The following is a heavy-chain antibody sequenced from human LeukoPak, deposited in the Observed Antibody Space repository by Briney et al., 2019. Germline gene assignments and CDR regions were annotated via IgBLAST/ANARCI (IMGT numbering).Heavy chain of an antibody. J-gene: IGHJ4*02. Sequence: PGGSLRLSRAASGFTFSSYAMSWVRQAPGKGLEWVSAISGSGGSTYYADSVKGRFTISRDNSKNTLYLQMNSLRAEDTAVYYCAKDLSGSGSPFGDFWGQGTLVTVSS. CDR3: AKDLSGSGSPFGDF. D-gene: IGHD1-26*01. CDR1: GFTFSSYA. CDR2: ISGSGGST. V-gene: IGHV3-23*01.